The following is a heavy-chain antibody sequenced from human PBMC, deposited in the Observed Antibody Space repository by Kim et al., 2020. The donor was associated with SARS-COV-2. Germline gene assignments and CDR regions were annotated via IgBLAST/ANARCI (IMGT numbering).Heavy chain of an antibody. CDR1: GFTVSSSY. Sequence: GGSLRLSCAASGFTVSSSYMSWVRQAPGKGLEWVSNIFSDGSTYYADSVKGRFTISTDISKNTLYLQMNSLRAEDTAVYHCARESAVGGLIAYWGQGTLVTVSS. D-gene: IGHD6-19*01. J-gene: IGHJ4*02. V-gene: IGHV3-53*01. CDR2: IFSDGST. CDR3: ARESAVGGLIAY.